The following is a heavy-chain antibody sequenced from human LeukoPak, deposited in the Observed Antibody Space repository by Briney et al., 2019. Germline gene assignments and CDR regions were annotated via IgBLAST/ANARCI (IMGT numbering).Heavy chain of an antibody. D-gene: IGHD2-21*02. CDR2: IHYSGST. Sequence: SETLSLTCTVSGGSISSYYWSWIRQPPGKGLEWIGYIHYSGSTNYNPSLKSRVTISGDTSKNQFSLKLSSVTAADTAVYYCARARGVAVTTIIANWFDPWGQGTLVTVSS. CDR1: GGSISSYY. J-gene: IGHJ5*02. CDR3: ARARGVAVTTIIANWFDP. V-gene: IGHV4-59*01.